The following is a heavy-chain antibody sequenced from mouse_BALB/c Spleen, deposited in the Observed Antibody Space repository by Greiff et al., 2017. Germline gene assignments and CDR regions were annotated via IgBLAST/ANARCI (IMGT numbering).Heavy chain of an antibody. CDR2: ISSGGSYT. J-gene: IGHJ1*01. D-gene: IGHD2-14*01. V-gene: IGHV5-6-4*01. Sequence: EVQVVESGGGLVKPGGSLKLSCAASGFTFSSYTMSWVRQTPEKRLEWVATISSGGSYTYYPDSVKGRFTISRDNAKNTLYLQMSSLKSEDTAMYYCTRDRRYYWYFDVWGAGTTVTVSS. CDR3: TRDRRYYWYFDV. CDR1: GFTFSSYT.